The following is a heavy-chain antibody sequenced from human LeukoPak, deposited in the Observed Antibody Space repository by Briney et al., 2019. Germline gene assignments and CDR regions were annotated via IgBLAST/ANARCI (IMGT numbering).Heavy chain of an antibody. CDR1: GGSISSSSYY. CDR3: ARHPRGYYDILTGYYSPYWFDP. J-gene: IGHJ5*02. CDR2: IYYSGCT. D-gene: IGHD3-9*01. V-gene: IGHV4-39*01. Sequence: SETLSLTCTVSGGSISSSSYYWGWIRQPPGKGLEWIGSIYYSGCTYYNPSLKSRVTISVDTSKNQFSLKLSSVTAADTAVYYCARHPRGYYDILTGYYSPYWFDPWGQGTLVTVSS.